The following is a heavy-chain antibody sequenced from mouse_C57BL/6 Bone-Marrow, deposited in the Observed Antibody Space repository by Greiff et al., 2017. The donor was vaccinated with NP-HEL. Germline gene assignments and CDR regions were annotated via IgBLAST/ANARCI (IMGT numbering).Heavy chain of an antibody. V-gene: IGHV1-7*01. D-gene: IGHD1-1*01. Sequence: VMLVESGAELAKPGASVKLSCKASGYTFTSYWMHWVKQRPGQGLEWIGYINPSSGYTKYNQKFKDKATLTADKSSSTAYMQLSSLTYEDSAVYYCAREATVVDWYFDVWGTGTTVTVSS. J-gene: IGHJ1*03. CDR2: INPSSGYT. CDR1: GYTFTSYW. CDR3: AREATVVDWYFDV.